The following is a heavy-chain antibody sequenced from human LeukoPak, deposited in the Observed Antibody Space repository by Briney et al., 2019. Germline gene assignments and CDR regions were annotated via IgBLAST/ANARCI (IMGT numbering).Heavy chain of an antibody. Sequence: GGSLRLSCAASGFTVSSNYMSWVRQAPGKGLEWVSLIYTGGSTYYADSVKGRFTISRHISENTMFLQMNRLRAEDTAVYFCASSEMATNMDVWGQGTTVTVSS. D-gene: IGHD5-12*01. CDR3: ASSEMATNMDV. J-gene: IGHJ6*02. CDR1: GFTVSSNY. V-gene: IGHV3-53*04. CDR2: IYTGGST.